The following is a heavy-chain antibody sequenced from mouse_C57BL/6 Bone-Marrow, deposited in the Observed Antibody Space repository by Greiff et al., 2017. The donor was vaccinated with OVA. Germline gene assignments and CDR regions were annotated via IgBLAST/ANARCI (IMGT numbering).Heavy chain of an antibody. J-gene: IGHJ3*01. D-gene: IGHD1-1*01. CDR3: ARSSYYGSPWFAD. Sequence: VKLQESGAELVRPGTSVKVSCKASGYAFTNYLIEWVKQRPGQGLEWIGVINPGSGGTNYNEKFKGKATLTADKSSSTAYMQLSSLTSEDSAVYCCARSSYYGSPWFADWGQGTLVTVSA. V-gene: IGHV1-54*01. CDR2: INPGSGGT. CDR1: GYAFTNYL.